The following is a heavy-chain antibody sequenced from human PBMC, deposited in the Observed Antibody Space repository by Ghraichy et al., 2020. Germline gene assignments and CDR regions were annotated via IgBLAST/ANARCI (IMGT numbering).Heavy chain of an antibody. CDR1: GGTFSDYY. CDR2: ISHSGST. Sequence: SQTLSLTCAVYGGTFSDYYWSWIRQSPGKGLDWIGEISHSGSTNYNPSLKSRVTISVDTSKNQFSLKLSSVTAADTAVYYCATGGPSLRRRGYFQHWTQGTLVTVSS. D-gene: IGHD6-13*01. CDR3: ATGGPSLRRRGYFQH. J-gene: IGHJ1*01. V-gene: IGHV4-34*01.